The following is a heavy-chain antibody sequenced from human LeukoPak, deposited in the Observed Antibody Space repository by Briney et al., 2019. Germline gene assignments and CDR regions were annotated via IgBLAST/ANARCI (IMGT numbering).Heavy chain of an antibody. CDR3: ARHNAPRRVGFDF. J-gene: IGHJ4*02. CDR2: LSHAGNT. Sequence: SETPSLTCSVSGDSVRNDFYYWGSIRQPPGKGLEWVACLSHAGNTWYNPSLESRLSISVDTSKNQFSLKFSSVTAADTALYWCARHNAPRRVGFDFWGQGILVTVSS. D-gene: IGHD3-10*01. V-gene: IGHV4-39*01. CDR1: GDSVRNDFYY.